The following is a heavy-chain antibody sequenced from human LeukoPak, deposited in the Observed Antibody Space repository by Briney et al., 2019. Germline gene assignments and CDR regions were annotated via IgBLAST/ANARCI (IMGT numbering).Heavy chain of an antibody. V-gene: IGHV3-66*01. J-gene: IGHJ4*02. CDR2: INRGGIP. Sequence: GGSLGLSCAISGFSVSTFSLVWVRQPPGKGLECVSLINRGGIPDYADSAKGRFTISRDNAQNSLYLQMNSLRAEDTAVYYCATYSRGWYIDYWGQGTLVTVSS. CDR3: ATYSRGWYIDY. CDR1: GFSVSTFS. D-gene: IGHD6-19*01.